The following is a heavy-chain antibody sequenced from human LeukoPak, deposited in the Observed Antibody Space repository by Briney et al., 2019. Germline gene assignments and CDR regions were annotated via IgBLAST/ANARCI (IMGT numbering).Heavy chain of an antibody. CDR2: IIPILGIA. J-gene: IGHJ4*02. D-gene: IGHD5-12*01. Sequence: GSSVKVSCKASGGTFSSYAISWVRQAPGQGLEWMGRIIPILGIANYAQKFQGRVTITADKSTSTAYMELSSLRSEDTAVYYCARAPSGDSPLDYWGQGTLVTVSS. V-gene: IGHV1-69*04. CDR3: ARAPSGDSPLDY. CDR1: GGTFSSYA.